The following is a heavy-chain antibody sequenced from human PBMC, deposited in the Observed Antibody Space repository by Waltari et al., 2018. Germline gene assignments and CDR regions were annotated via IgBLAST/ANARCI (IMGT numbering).Heavy chain of an antibody. D-gene: IGHD6-19*01. CDR2: INHSGST. CDR1: GGSFSGYY. J-gene: IGHJ1*01. V-gene: IGHV4-34*01. Sequence: QVQLQQWGAGLLKPSETLSLPCAVYGGSFSGYYWSWIRQPPGKGLEWIGEINHSGSTNYNPSLKSRVTISVDTSKNQFSLKLSSVTAADTAVYYCARGKWQWLNWGQGTLVTVSS. CDR3: ARGKWQWLN.